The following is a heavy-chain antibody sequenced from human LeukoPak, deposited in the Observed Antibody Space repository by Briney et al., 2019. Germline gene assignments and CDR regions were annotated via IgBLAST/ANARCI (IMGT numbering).Heavy chain of an antibody. Sequence: GGSLRLSCAASGFTFSSYVMSWVRQAPGQGLEWVSTLTGSGGNTYYADSVKGRFTISRDNSKNTLYLQMSSLRAEDTALYYCARGLAGTGGIGYWGQGTLVTVSS. J-gene: IGHJ4*02. CDR2: LTGSGGNT. CDR1: GFTFSSYV. V-gene: IGHV3-23*01. CDR3: ARGLAGTGGIGY. D-gene: IGHD6-19*01.